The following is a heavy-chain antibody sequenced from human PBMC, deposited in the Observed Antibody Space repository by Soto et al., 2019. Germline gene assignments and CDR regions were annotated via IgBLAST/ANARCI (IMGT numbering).Heavy chain of an antibody. CDR3: ARGLGSYYYYGMDV. Sequence: SETLSLTCTVSGGSISSGDYYWSWIRQPPGKGLEWIGYIYYSGSTYYNPSLKSRVTISVDTSKNQFSLKLSSVTAADTAVYYCARGLGSYYYYGMDVWGQGTTVTASS. CDR2: IYYSGST. J-gene: IGHJ6*02. V-gene: IGHV4-30-4*01. D-gene: IGHD6-19*01. CDR1: GGSISSGDYY.